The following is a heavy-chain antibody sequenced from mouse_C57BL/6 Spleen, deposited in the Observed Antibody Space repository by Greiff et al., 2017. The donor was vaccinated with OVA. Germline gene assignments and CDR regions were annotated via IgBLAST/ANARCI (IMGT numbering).Heavy chain of an antibody. D-gene: IGHD2-4*01. J-gene: IGHJ4*01. Sequence: QLQQSGAELVRPGASVKLSCTASGFNIKDDYMHWVKQRPEQGLEWIGWIDPENGDTEYASKFQGKATITADTSSNTAYLQLSSLTSEDTAVYYCTTGLSLYYAMDYWGQGTSVTVSS. CDR2: IDPENGDT. CDR3: TTGLSLYYAMDY. V-gene: IGHV14-4*01. CDR1: GFNIKDDY.